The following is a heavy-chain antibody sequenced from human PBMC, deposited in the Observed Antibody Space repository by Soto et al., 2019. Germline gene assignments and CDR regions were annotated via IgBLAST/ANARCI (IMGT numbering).Heavy chain of an antibody. CDR3: ARGIWVATTADYYLDS. Sequence: VASVKVSCKASGDTFSTYTITWIRQAPGQGLEWMGGIIPRSATSKYAQKFQGRVTITADESTSTVYMELSTLRPEDTAVYYCARGIWVATTADYYLDSWGQATLVTVSS. D-gene: IGHD5-12*01. J-gene: IGHJ4*02. CDR1: GDTFSTYT. CDR2: IIPRSATS. V-gene: IGHV1-69*13.